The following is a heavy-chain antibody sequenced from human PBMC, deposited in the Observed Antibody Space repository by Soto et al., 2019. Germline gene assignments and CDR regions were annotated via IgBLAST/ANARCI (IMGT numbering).Heavy chain of an antibody. CDR3: AKDFTTVTTYFDL. V-gene: IGHV3-30*18. D-gene: IGHD4-17*01. Sequence: QVQLVESGGGVVQPVRSLRLSCAASGFTFSSYGMHWVRQAPGKGLEWVAVISYDGSNKYYADSVKGRFTISRDNSKNTLYLQMNSLRAEDTAVYYCAKDFTTVTTYFDLWGRGTLVTVSS. J-gene: IGHJ2*01. CDR2: ISYDGSNK. CDR1: GFTFSSYG.